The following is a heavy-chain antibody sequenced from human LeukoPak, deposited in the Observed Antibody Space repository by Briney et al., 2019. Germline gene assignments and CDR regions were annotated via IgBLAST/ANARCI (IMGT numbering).Heavy chain of an antibody. V-gene: IGHV1-24*01. CDR1: GYTLTELS. CDR2: FDPEDGET. CDR3: ARRHYGDYYMDV. Sequence: ASVKVSCKVSGYTLTELSMHWVRQAPGKGLEWMGGFDPEDGETIYAQKFQGRVTMTEDTSTSTAYMELRSLRSDDTAVYYCARRHYGDYYMDVWGKGTTVTVSS. J-gene: IGHJ6*03. D-gene: IGHD4-17*01.